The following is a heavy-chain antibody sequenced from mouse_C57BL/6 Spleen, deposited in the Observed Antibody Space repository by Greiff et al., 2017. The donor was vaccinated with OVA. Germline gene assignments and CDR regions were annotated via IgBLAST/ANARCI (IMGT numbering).Heavy chain of an antibody. CDR1: GYAFSSPW. CDR2: IYPGDGDT. CDR3: AIGRITTVVARAFDY. V-gene: IGHV1-82*01. Sequence: VKLKESGPELVKPGASVKISCKASGYAFSSPWMNWVKQRPGKGLEWIGRIYPGDGDTNYNGKAQGKATLTADKSSSTAYMQLSSLTSEDSAVYFRAIGRITTVVARAFDYWAQGTTLTVTS. D-gene: IGHD1-1*01. J-gene: IGHJ2*01.